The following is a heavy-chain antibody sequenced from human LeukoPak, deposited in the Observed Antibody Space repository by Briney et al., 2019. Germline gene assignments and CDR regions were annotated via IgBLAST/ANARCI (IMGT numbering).Heavy chain of an antibody. V-gene: IGHV1-69*05. Sequence: SVKVSCKASGYTFTDSYMHWVRQAPGQGLEWMGGIIPIFGTANYAQKFQGRVTITTDESTSTAYMELSSLRSEDTAVYYCATNYYDSSGPHGYWGQGTLVTVSS. J-gene: IGHJ4*02. D-gene: IGHD3-22*01. CDR3: ATNYYDSSGPHGY. CDR2: IIPIFGTA. CDR1: GYTFTDSY.